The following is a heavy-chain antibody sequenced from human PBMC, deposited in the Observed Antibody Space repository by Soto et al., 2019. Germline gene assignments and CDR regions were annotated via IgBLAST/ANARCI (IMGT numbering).Heavy chain of an antibody. CDR2: IKQDGSEK. V-gene: IGHV3-7*03. D-gene: IGHD2-21*02. Sequence: AGGSLRLSCAASGFTFSSYWMSWVRQAPGKGLEWVANIKQDGSEKYYVDSVKGRFTISRDNAKNSLYLQMNSLRAEDTAVYYCARDLGWGVWAYCGGDCFVDYWGQGTLVTVSS. CDR3: ARDLGWGVWAYCGGDCFVDY. CDR1: GFTFSSYW. J-gene: IGHJ4*02.